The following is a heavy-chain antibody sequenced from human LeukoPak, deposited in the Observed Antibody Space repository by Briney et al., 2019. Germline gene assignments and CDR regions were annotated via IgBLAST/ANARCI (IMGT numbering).Heavy chain of an antibody. Sequence: GGSLRLSCAASRFTFSSYEMNWVRQAPGKGLEWVSYISSSGSTRYYADSVKGRFTISRDNAKNSLYLQVTSLRADDTAVYYCARGRFHLDYWGQGTLATVSS. CDR3: ARGRFHLDY. J-gene: IGHJ4*02. CDR1: RFTFSSYE. CDR2: ISSSGSTR. V-gene: IGHV3-48*03.